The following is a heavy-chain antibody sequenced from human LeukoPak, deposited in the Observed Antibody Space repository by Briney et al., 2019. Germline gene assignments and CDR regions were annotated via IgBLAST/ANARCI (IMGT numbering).Heavy chain of an antibody. D-gene: IGHD3-16*01. CDR2: ISYDGGDK. J-gene: IGHJ4*02. CDR1: GFSFNNYA. CDR3: VKEGVEYSYSYGDY. Sequence: GGSLRLSCAASGFSFNNYAMYWVRQAPGKGLEWVALISYDGGDKYYAESMKGQITISRDNAENTLYLQMNNLRPDDTAFYFCVKEGVEYSYSYGDYWGQGTLVTVSS. V-gene: IGHV3-30*18.